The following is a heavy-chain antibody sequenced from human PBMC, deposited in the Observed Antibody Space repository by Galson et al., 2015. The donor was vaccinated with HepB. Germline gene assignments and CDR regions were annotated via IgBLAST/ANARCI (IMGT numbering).Heavy chain of an antibody. V-gene: IGHV3-7*01. Sequence: SLRLSCAASGFTFSSYWMSWVRQAPGKGLEWVANIKQDGNEKYYVDSVKGRFTISRNNAKNSLYLQMNSLRAEDTAVYYCTRLGDLSGYSSNWGQGTLVTVSS. CDR2: IKQDGNEK. CDR3: TRLGDLSGYSSN. CDR1: GFTFSSYW. J-gene: IGHJ4*02. D-gene: IGHD6-13*01.